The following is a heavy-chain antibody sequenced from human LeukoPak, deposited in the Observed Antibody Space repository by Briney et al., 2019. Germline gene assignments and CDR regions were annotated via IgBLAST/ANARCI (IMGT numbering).Heavy chain of an antibody. Sequence: GGSLRLSCAASGFTFSSYAMHWVRQAPGKGLEWVAVISYDGSNKYYAGSVKGRFTISRDNSKNTLYLQMNSLRAEDTAVYYCASDVSSWAEYYFDYWGQGTLVTVSS. CDR3: ASDVSSWAEYYFDY. V-gene: IGHV3-30*04. J-gene: IGHJ4*02. CDR2: ISYDGSNK. D-gene: IGHD6-13*01. CDR1: GFTFSSYA.